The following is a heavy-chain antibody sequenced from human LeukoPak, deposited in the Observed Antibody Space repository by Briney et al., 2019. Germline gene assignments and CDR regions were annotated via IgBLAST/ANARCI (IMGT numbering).Heavy chain of an antibody. CDR1: GFTLSSCA. D-gene: IGHD6-13*01. CDR2: TSSSDSGK. V-gene: IGHV3-23*01. Sequence: GGSLRLSCVVSGFTLSSCAMSWVRQAPGKGLEWVAATSSSDSGKYHADSVRGRFTISRDNSKNTVYLQMNSLRAEDAAVYYCARDSGYSSSWYKRATEIDYWGQGTLVTVSS. CDR3: ARDSGYSSSWYKRATEIDY. J-gene: IGHJ4*02.